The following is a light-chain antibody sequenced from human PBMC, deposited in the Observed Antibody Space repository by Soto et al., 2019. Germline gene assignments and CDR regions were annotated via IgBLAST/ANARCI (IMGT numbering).Light chain of an antibody. CDR1: QSVSIY. CDR2: GAS. Sequence: EIVLTQSPATLSLCPGERATLSCRASQSVSIYLAWYQQKPGQAPRLLIYGASSRATGIPDRFSGSGSGTDFTLTISRLEPEDFAVYYCQQYGSSPWTFGQGTKVDI. CDR3: QQYGSSPWT. J-gene: IGKJ1*01. V-gene: IGKV3-20*01.